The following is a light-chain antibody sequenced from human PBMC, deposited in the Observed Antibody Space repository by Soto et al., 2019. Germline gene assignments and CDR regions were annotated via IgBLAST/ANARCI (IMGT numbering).Light chain of an antibody. V-gene: IGKV1-12*01. CDR1: QGISRW. Sequence: DIQMTQSPSFVSASVGDRVTITCRASQGISRWLAWYQQRPGKAPELLIYGASSLQSGVHSRFSGSGSGTDFTLTISRLQPEDFATYYCQQANSFSLTFGQGTRLEIK. J-gene: IGKJ5*01. CDR2: GAS. CDR3: QQANSFSLT.